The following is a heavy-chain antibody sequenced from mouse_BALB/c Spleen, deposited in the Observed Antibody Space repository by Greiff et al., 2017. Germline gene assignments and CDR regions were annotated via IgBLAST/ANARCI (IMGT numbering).Heavy chain of an antibody. CDR1: GFSLTGYG. CDR3: ARERGYGNYAMDY. D-gene: IGHD2-1*01. J-gene: IGHJ4*01. CDR2: IWGDGST. Sequence: VKLMESGPGLVAPSQSLSITCTVSGFSLTGYGVNWVRQPPGKGLEWLGMIWGDGSTDYNSALKSRLSISKDNSKSQVFVKMNSLQTDDTARYYCARERGYGNYAMDYWGQGTSVTVSS. V-gene: IGHV2-6-7*01.